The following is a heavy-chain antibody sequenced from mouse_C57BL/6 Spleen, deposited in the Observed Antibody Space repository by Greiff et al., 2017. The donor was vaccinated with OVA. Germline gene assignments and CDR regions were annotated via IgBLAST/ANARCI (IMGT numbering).Heavy chain of an antibody. Sequence: EVNVVESEGGLVQPGSSMKLSCTASGFTFSDYYMAWVRQVPEKGLEWVANINYDGSSTYYLDSLKSRFIISRDNAKNILYLQMSSLKSEDTATYYCARDRDSNYWYFDVWGTGTTVTVSS. V-gene: IGHV5-16*01. CDR2: INYDGSST. CDR3: ARDRDSNYWYFDV. CDR1: GFTFSDYY. J-gene: IGHJ1*03. D-gene: IGHD2-5*01.